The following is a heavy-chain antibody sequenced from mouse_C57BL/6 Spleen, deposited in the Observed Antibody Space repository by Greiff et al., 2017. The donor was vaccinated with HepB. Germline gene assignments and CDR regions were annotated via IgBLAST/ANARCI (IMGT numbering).Heavy chain of an antibody. J-gene: IGHJ2*01. Sequence: VQLQQSGAELARPGDSVKMSCKASGYTFTSYTMHWVKQRPGQGLEWIGYINPSSGYTKYNQKFKDKATLTADKSSSTAHMQLSSLTSEDSAVYYCARSLGRGDYFDYWGQGTTLTVSS. CDR2: INPSSGYT. CDR3: ARSLGRGDYFDY. V-gene: IGHV1-4*01. CDR1: GYTFTSYT. D-gene: IGHD4-1*01.